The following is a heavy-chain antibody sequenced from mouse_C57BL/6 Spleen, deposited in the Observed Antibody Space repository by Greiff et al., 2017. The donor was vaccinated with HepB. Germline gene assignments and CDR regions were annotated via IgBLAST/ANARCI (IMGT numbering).Heavy chain of an antibody. CDR1: GFSLTSYG. D-gene: IGHD2-4*01. Sequence: VKLMESGPGLVQPSQSLSITCTVSGFSLTSYGVHWVRQSPGKGLEWLGVIWRGGSTDYNAAFMSRLSITKDNSKSQVFFKMNSLQADDTAIYYCAKNWGDDYDEGWYFDVWGTGTTVTVSS. V-gene: IGHV2-5*01. CDR2: IWRGGST. CDR3: AKNWGDDYDEGWYFDV. J-gene: IGHJ1*03.